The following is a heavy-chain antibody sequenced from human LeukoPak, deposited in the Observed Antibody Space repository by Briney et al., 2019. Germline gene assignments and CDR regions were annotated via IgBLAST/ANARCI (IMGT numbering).Heavy chain of an antibody. J-gene: IGHJ4*02. Sequence: ASVKVSCKASGYTFTGYYMHWVRQAPGQGLEWMGWINPNSGGTNYAQKFQGRVTMTRDTSISTAYMELSRLRSDDTAVYYCARPKGGYGDPYFDYWGQGTLVTVSS. CDR3: ARPKGGYGDPYFDY. V-gene: IGHV1-2*02. CDR2: INPNSGGT. CDR1: GYTFTGYY. D-gene: IGHD4-17*01.